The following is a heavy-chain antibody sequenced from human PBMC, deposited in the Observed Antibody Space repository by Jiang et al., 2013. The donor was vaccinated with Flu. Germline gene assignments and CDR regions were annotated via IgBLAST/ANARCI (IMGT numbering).Heavy chain of an antibody. D-gene: IGHD6-19*01. J-gene: IGHJ4*02. CDR3: ARDRAVAGTPFDY. Sequence: QLVESGAEVKKPGASVKVSCKASGYTFTSYAMHWVRQAPGQRLEWMGWINAGSGNTKYSQKFQGRVTITRDTSASTAYMELSSLRSEDTAVYYCARDRAVAGTPFDYWGQGTLVTVSS. V-gene: IGHV1-3*01. CDR2: INAGSGNT. CDR1: GYTFTSYA.